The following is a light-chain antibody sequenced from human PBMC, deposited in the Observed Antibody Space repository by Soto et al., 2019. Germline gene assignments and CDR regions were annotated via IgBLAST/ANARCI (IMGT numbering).Light chain of an antibody. J-gene: IGKJ2*01. Sequence: EIVLTQSPGTLSLSPGERATLSCRASQSVKSSYLAWYQQKPGQAPRLLIYGTSSTATGIPDRFSGSGSGTDFTVTISRLEPEDFAVYYCQQYGSSLYTFGQGTKLESK. CDR1: QSVKSSY. CDR3: QQYGSSLYT. V-gene: IGKV3-20*01. CDR2: GTS.